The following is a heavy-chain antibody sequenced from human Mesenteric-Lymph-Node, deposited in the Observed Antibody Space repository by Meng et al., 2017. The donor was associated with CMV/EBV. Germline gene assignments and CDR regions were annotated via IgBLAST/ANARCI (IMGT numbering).Heavy chain of an antibody. CDR1: TSYG. V-gene: IGHV1-18*04. D-gene: IGHD2-21*02. Sequence: TSYGISWVRQAPGQGLEWMGWISAYNFNTNYAQKVKGRVTMTTDTSASTAYMELGSLTSDDTAVYYCARDPIAYCGGDCYLGWAFDIWGQGTMVTVSS. J-gene: IGHJ3*02. CDR2: ISAYNFNT. CDR3: ARDPIAYCGGDCYLGWAFDI.